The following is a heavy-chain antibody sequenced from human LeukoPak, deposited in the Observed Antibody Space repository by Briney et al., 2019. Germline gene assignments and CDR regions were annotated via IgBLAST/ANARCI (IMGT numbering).Heavy chain of an antibody. CDR2: MNSNSGNT. CDR3: ARSPVYYYYGMDV. Sequence: GASVKVSCKASGYTFTSYDINWVRQATGQGLEWMGWMNSNSGNTGYAQKFQGRVTMTRDTSTSTVYMELSSLRSEDTAVYYCARSPVYYYYGMDVWGQGTTVTVSS. CDR1: GYTFTSYD. J-gene: IGHJ6*02. V-gene: IGHV1-8*01.